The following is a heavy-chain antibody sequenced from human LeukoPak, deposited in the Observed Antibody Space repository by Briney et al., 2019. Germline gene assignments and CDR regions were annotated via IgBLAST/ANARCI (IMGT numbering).Heavy chain of an antibody. V-gene: IGHV4-4*07. Sequence: SETLSLTCTVSGGSISSYYWSWIRQPAGKGLEWIGRIYTSGSTNYNPSLKSRVTISGDTSKNQLSLRLTSVTAADTAVYYCARHLNYYGSGSYGAYYYYGMDIWGQGTTVTVSS. J-gene: IGHJ6*02. D-gene: IGHD3-10*01. CDR2: IYTSGST. CDR3: ARHLNYYGSGSYGAYYYYGMDI. CDR1: GGSISSYY.